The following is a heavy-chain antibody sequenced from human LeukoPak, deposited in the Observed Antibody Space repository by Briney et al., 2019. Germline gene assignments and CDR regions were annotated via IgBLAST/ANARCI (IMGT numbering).Heavy chain of an antibody. D-gene: IGHD6-19*01. CDR2: IYTSGST. V-gene: IGHV4-61*02. CDR1: GGSISSGSYY. CDR3: ARGPPYSSGWHWGHPFDY. J-gene: IGHJ4*02. Sequence: SETLSLTCTVSGGSISSGSYYWSWIRQPAGKGLEWIGRIYTSGSTNYSPSLKSRVTISVDKSKNQFSLKLSSVTAADTAVYYCARGPPYSSGWHWGHPFDYWGQGTLVTVSS.